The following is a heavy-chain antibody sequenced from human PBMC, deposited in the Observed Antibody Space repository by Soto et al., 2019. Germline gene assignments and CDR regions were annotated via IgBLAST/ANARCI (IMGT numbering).Heavy chain of an antibody. V-gene: IGHV1-69*02. CDR3: ATSYGSGSAHFDY. CDR2: VNPIVGMS. CDR1: GGTFNSYT. D-gene: IGHD3-10*01. J-gene: IGHJ4*02. Sequence: QVQLVQSGAEVKKSGSSVKVSCTASGGTFNSYTINWVRQAPGQGLEWVGRVNPIVGMSNSAQKFQGRVTITADKSTSKAYMDLTSLKSEDTAVYYCATSYGSGSAHFDYWGQGTLVTVSS.